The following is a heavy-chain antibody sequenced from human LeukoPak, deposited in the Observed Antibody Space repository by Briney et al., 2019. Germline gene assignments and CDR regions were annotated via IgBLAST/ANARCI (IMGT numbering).Heavy chain of an antibody. V-gene: IGHV5-51*01. CDR1: GYSFTSNW. CDR3: ARTNYFDSSGYYSY. CDR2: IYPGDSDT. Sequence: GESLKISCKGSGYSFTSNWIGWVRQMPGKGLEWMGIIYPGDSDTRYSPSFQGQVTISADKSISTAYLQWSSLKASVTAMYYCARTNYFDSSGYYSYWGQGTLVTVSS. D-gene: IGHD3-22*01. J-gene: IGHJ4*02.